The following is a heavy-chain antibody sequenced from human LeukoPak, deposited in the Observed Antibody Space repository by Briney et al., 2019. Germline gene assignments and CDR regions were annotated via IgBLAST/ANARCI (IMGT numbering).Heavy chain of an antibody. CDR2: IYASGST. Sequence: SQTLSLTCTVSGGSISSGSYYWSWIRQPAGKGLEWIGRIYASGSTNYNPSLKSRVTISVDTSKNQFSLKLGSVTAADTAVYYCARGTLYSSSWTGDYYYGMDVWGPGTTVTVSS. CDR1: GGSISSGSYY. CDR3: ARGTLYSSSWTGDYYYGMDV. V-gene: IGHV4-61*02. J-gene: IGHJ6*02. D-gene: IGHD6-13*01.